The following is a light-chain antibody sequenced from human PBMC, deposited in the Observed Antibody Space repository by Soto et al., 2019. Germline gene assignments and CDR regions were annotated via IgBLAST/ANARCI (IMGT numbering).Light chain of an antibody. J-gene: IGKJ2*01. CDR1: QSINTW. Sequence: DIQMTQSPSTLSASVGDRVTITCRASQSINTWLAWYQQKPGTVPKLLIYEASTLESGVPSRFSGSRSGTEFTLTVSILQPDDFATYYCQQYNDSFRYPFGQGTKLEIK. V-gene: IGKV1-5*03. CDR2: EAS. CDR3: QQYNDSFRYP.